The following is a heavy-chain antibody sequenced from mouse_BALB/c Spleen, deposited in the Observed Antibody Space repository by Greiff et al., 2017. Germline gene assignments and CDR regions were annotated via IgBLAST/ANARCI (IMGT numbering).Heavy chain of an antibody. V-gene: IGHV2-9*02. CDR2: IWAGGST. D-gene: IGHD2-1*01. CDR3: ARDRDGNYWYFDV. Sequence: VKLVESGPGLVAPSQSLSITCTVSGFSLTSYGVHWVRQPPGKGLEWLGVIWAGGSTNYNSALMSRLSISKDNSKSQVFLKMNSLQTDDTAMYYCARDRDGNYWYFDVWGAGTTVTVSS. J-gene: IGHJ1*01. CDR1: GFSLTSYG.